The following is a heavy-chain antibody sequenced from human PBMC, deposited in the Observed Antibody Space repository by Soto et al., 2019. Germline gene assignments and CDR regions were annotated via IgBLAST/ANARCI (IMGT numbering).Heavy chain of an antibody. CDR1: GGSISSSSYY. J-gene: IGHJ6*02. D-gene: IGHD3-10*01. CDR2: IYYSGST. CDR3: ARGPRRPDRGILWFGEPYYYYYYGMDV. Sequence: PSETLSLTCTVSGGSISSSSYYWGWIRQPPGKGLEWIGSIYYSGSTYYNPSLKSRVTISVDTSKNQFSLKLSSVTAADTAVYYCARGPRRPDRGILWFGEPYYYYYYGMDVWGQGTTVTVSS. V-gene: IGHV4-39*01.